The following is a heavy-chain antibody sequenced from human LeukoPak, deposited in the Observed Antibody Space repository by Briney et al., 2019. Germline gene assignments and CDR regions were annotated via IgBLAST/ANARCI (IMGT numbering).Heavy chain of an antibody. J-gene: IGHJ6*03. CDR3: ARVQGYYYYYLDV. CDR1: GYTFTNYG. CDR2: ISPENGNT. Sequence: GASVKVSCKASGYTFTNYGVTWVRQAPGQGLEWVGWISPENGNTNYAGTFQGRVTMTTDTSTNTAYMELRSLRSDDTAVYYCARVQGYYYYYLDVWGKGTTVTVSS. V-gene: IGHV1-18*01.